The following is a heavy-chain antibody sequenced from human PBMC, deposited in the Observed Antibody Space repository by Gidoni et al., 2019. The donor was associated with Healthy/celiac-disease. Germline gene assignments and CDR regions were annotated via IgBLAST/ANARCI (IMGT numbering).Heavy chain of an antibody. CDR3: AKDGHI. J-gene: IGHJ4*02. CDR1: GFTFSSYG. Sequence: QVQLVESGGGVVQPGRSLRLSCAASGFTFSSYGMHWVRQAPGKGLEWVAVISYDGSNKYYADSVKGRFTISRDNSKNTLYLQMNSLRAEDTAVYYCAKDGHIWGQGTLVTVSS. CDR2: ISYDGSNK. D-gene: IGHD2-21*01. V-gene: IGHV3-30*18.